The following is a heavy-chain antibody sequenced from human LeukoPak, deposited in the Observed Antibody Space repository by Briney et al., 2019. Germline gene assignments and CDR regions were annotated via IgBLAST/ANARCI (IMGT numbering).Heavy chain of an antibody. Sequence: SETLSLTCAVYGGSFSGYYWSWIRQPPGKGLEWIGEINHSGSTNYNPSLKSRVTISVDTSKNQFSLKLSSVTAADTAVYYCASSYYYDLVFDIWGQGTMVTVSS. D-gene: IGHD3-22*01. CDR3: ASSYYYDLVFDI. J-gene: IGHJ3*02. CDR2: INHSGST. V-gene: IGHV4-34*01. CDR1: GGSFSGYY.